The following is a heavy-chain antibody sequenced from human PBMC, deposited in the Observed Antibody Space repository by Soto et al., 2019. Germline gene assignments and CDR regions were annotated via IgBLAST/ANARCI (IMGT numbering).Heavy chain of an antibody. Sequence: SETLSLTCAVYGGSFSGYYWSWIRQPPGKGLEWIGEINHSGSTNYNPSLKSRVTISVDTSKNQFSLKLSSVTAADTAVYYCARDKAARPPDYWGQGTLVTVSS. D-gene: IGHD6-6*01. CDR2: INHSGST. CDR3: ARDKAARPPDY. V-gene: IGHV4-34*01. CDR1: GGSFSGYY. J-gene: IGHJ4*02.